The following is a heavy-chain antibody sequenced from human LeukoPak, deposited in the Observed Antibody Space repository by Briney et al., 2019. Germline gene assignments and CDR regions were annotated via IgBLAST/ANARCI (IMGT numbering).Heavy chain of an antibody. J-gene: IGHJ5*02. CDR1: GFTFTGYY. D-gene: IGHD2-15*01. CDR2: INPNSGGT. Sequence: ASVKVSCKASGFTFTGYYMHWARQAPGQGLEWMGWINPNSGGTNYAQKFQGRVTMTRDTSISTAYMELSRLRSDDTAVYYCARDIVVVVAATRSNWFDPWGQGTLVTVSS. V-gene: IGHV1-2*02. CDR3: ARDIVVVVAATRSNWFDP.